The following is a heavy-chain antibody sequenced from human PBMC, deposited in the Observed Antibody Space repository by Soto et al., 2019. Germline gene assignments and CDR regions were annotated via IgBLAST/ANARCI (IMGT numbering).Heavy chain of an antibody. CDR2: IYYSGST. CDR1: GGSISSGGYY. J-gene: IGHJ4*02. Sequence: SETLSLTCTVSGGSISSGGYYWSWIRQHPGKGLEWIGYIYYSGSTCYNPSLKSRVTISVDTSKNQFSLKLSSVTAADTAVYYCASIEGYCTNGVCYFGGYYFDYWGQGTLVTVSS. V-gene: IGHV4-31*03. D-gene: IGHD2-8*01. CDR3: ASIEGYCTNGVCYFGGYYFDY.